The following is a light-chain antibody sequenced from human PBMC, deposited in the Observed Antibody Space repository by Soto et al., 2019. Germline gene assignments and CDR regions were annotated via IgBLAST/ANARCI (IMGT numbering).Light chain of an antibody. CDR1: QSISSSY. V-gene: IGKV3-20*01. CDR2: GAS. CDR3: QQYESSPRT. J-gene: IGKJ1*01. Sequence: EIVLTQSPGTRSLSPGERATLXXRASQSISSSYLAWYQQKPGQAPRLXIYGASSRATGIPDRFSGSGSGTDFTLTINRLEPEDFAVYYCQQYESSPRTFGQGTKVDIK.